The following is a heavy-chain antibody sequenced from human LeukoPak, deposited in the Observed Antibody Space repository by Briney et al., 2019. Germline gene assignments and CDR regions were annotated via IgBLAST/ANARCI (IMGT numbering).Heavy chain of an antibody. V-gene: IGHV4-59*03. Sequence: PSETLSLTCTVSVGSISGNFWSWVRQPPGKGLEWIWHIYSSGSTKYNPSLQSRLTISLTETKNQLPLILNSIPAADTPVLYFARTRQSGSLDFWGQGTLVTVSS. CDR1: VGSISGNF. CDR3: ARTRQSGSLDF. D-gene: IGHD3-10*01. J-gene: IGHJ4*02. CDR2: IYSSGST.